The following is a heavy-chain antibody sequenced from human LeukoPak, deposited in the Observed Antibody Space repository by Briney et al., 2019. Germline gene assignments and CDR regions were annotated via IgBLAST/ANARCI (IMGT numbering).Heavy chain of an antibody. CDR2: IYYSGST. V-gene: IGHV4-59*01. CDR3: ARGHYGMDV. CDR1: GGSISRYY. J-gene: IGHJ6*02. Sequence: PSETLSLTCSVSGGSISRYYWSWIRQPPGKGLEWIGYIYYSGSTNYNPSLKSRVTILEDTSKNQLSLKLSSVTAADTAVYYCARGHYGMDVWGQGTTVTVS.